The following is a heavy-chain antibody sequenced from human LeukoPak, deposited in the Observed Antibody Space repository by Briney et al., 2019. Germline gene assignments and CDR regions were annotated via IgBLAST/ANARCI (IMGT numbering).Heavy chain of an antibody. CDR2: IWYDGSNK. CDR3: ARGDGDYGYVTEHDAFDI. J-gene: IGHJ3*02. D-gene: IGHD4-17*01. V-gene: IGHV3-33*01. Sequence: PGGSLRLSCAASGFTFATYGMHWVRQAPGKGLEWVAVIWYDGSNKYYADSVKGRFTISRDNSKNTLYLQMNSLRAEDTAVYYCARGDGDYGYVTEHDAFDIWGQGTMVTVSS. CDR1: GFTFATYG.